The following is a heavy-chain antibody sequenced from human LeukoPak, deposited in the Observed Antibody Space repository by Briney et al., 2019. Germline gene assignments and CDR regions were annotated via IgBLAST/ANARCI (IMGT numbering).Heavy chain of an antibody. CDR3: VKAIPFFGYSYGLDY. Sequence: GGSLRLSCAASGFTFSSYAMSWVRQAPGKGLEFVSAISSNGGSTYYADSVRGRFTISRDNSKNTLYLQMSSLRAEDTAVYYCVKAIPFFGYSYGLDYWGQGTLVTVSS. V-gene: IGHV3-64D*06. CDR2: ISSNGGST. J-gene: IGHJ4*02. CDR1: GFTFSSYA. D-gene: IGHD5-18*01.